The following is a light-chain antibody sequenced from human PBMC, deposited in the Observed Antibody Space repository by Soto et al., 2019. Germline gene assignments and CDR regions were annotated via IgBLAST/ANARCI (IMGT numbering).Light chain of an antibody. Sequence: QSVLTQPASVSGSPGQSITISCTGTSSDVGSYNLVSWYQQHPGKAPKLMIYEVSKRPSGVSNRFSGSKSGNTASLTISGLQADDEADYYCCSYAGSSTPLIFGTGTRSPS. J-gene: IGLJ1*01. CDR3: CSYAGSSTPLI. CDR2: EVS. CDR1: SSDVGSYNL. V-gene: IGLV2-23*02.